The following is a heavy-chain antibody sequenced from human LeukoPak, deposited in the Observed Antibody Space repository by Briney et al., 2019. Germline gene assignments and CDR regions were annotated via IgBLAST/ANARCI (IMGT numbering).Heavy chain of an antibody. CDR1: GFTFSAYW. D-gene: IGHD1-26*01. Sequence: GGSLRLSCAASGFTFSAYWMHWVPQAPGKGLVWVSGINSDGSSTTYADSVKGRFTISRDDAKNTLSLQMNSLRVDDTAEYYWVRGRSGSYFVNWGQGTLVTVSS. CDR3: VRGRSGSYFVN. CDR2: INSDGSST. J-gene: IGHJ4*02. V-gene: IGHV3-74*01.